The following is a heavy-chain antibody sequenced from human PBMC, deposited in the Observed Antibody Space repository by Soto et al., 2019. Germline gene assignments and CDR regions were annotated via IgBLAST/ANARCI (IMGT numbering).Heavy chain of an antibody. V-gene: IGHV1-2*02. CDR1: RYALTGEY. D-gene: IGHD3-10*01. CDR2: MKNNSGGT. Sequence: GSGKESCEASRYALTGEYMQWVRQAPRQGVERIGWMKNNSGGTNYAQKFQGRVTMTRDTSISTAYMELGRLRSDDTAVYYCARGQIGLVPKLYYGSGSYSNGGWFDPWGQGTMVPGSS. J-gene: IGHJ5*02. CDR3: ARGQIGLVPKLYYGSGSYSNGGWFDP.